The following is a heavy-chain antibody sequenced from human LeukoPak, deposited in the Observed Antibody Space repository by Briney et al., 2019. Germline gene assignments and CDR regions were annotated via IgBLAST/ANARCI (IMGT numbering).Heavy chain of an antibody. D-gene: IGHD6-19*01. Sequence: GGSLRLSCSASGFTFSSYAMHWVRQAPGKGLEYVSAISSNGGSTYYADSVKGRFTISRDNSKNTLYLQTSSLRAEDTAVYYCVHGYSSGWYWFDPWGQGTLVTVSS. J-gene: IGHJ5*02. CDR1: GFTFSSYA. V-gene: IGHV3-64D*09. CDR3: VHGYSSGWYWFDP. CDR2: ISSNGGST.